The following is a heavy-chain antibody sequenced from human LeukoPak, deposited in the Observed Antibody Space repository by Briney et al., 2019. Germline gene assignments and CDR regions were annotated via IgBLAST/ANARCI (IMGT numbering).Heavy chain of an antibody. Sequence: SVKVSCKASGGTFSSYAISWVRQAPGQGLEWMGGIIPIFGTANYAQKFQGRVTITTDESTSTAYMELSSMRSEDTAVYYCARGRRSGYSSSWYDYYYYYMDVWGKGTTVTVSS. V-gene: IGHV1-69*05. CDR1: GGTFSSYA. D-gene: IGHD6-13*01. CDR2: IIPIFGTA. CDR3: ARGRRSGYSSSWYDYYYYYMDV. J-gene: IGHJ6*03.